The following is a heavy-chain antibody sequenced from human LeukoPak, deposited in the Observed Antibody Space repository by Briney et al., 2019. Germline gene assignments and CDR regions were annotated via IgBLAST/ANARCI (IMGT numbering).Heavy chain of an antibody. Sequence: GGSLRLSCAASVFTFSSYGMHWVRQAPGKGLEGVAVIWYDGSNKYYADSVKGRFTISRDNSKNTLYLQMNSLRAEDTAVYYCARLMARIYYYYGMDVWGQGTTVTVSS. CDR1: VFTFSSYG. D-gene: IGHD5-12*01. J-gene: IGHJ6*02. CDR2: IWYDGSNK. V-gene: IGHV3-33*01. CDR3: ARLMARIYYYYGMDV.